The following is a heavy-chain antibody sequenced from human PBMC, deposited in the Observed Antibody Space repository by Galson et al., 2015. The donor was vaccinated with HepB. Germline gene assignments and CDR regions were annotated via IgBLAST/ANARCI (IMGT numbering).Heavy chain of an antibody. CDR3: ARGGGSYYRGSDY. D-gene: IGHD1-26*01. J-gene: IGHJ4*02. V-gene: IGHV3-20*04. Sequence: SLRLSCAASGFTFDDHGMSWVRQAPGKGLEWVSGFNWNGGNTGYADSVRGRFTISRDNAKNSLYLQMNSLRAEDTALYYCARGGGSYYRGSDYWGQGTLVTVSS. CDR2: FNWNGGNT. CDR1: GFTFDDHG.